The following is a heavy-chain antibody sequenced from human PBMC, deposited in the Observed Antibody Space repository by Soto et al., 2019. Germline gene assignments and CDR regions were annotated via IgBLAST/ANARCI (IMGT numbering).Heavy chain of an antibody. D-gene: IGHD6-13*01. V-gene: IGHV3-30*18. CDR2: ISYDGSNK. J-gene: IGHJ6*02. CDR1: GFTSSSYV. Sequence: GGSLRLSCEASGFTSSSYVMHWIRQAPGKGQEWVAVISYDGSNKHYADSVKGRFTISRDNSKNTLYLQMNSLRAEDTAVYYCSKDRTGSSWYSAYYYYGMDVWGQGTTVTVSS. CDR3: SKDRTGSSWYSAYYYYGMDV.